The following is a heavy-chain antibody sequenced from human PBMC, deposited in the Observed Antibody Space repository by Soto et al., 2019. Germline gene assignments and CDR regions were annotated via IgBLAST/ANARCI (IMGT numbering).Heavy chain of an antibody. J-gene: IGHJ5*02. CDR1: GGTFSSYA. V-gene: IGHV1-69*06. D-gene: IGHD6-6*01. CDR2: IIPIFGTA. Sequence: SVKVSCKASGGTFSSYAISWVRQAPGQGLEWMGGIIPIFGTANYAQKFQGRVTITADKSTSTAYMELSSLRSEDTAVYYCARDGLEYSSSGGWFDPWGQGTLVTVSS. CDR3: ARDGLEYSSSGGWFDP.